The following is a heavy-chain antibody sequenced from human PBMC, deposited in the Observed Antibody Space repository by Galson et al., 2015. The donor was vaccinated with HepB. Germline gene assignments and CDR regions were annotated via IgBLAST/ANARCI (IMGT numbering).Heavy chain of an antibody. J-gene: IGHJ6*02. CDR1: GYSFTSYW. D-gene: IGHD3-10*01. V-gene: IGHV5-51*01. CDR3: ARNRGWYGSGTDYYYYGMDV. CDR2: IYPGDSDT. Sequence: QSGAEVKKPGESLKISCKGSGYSFTSYWIGWVRQMPGKGLEWMGIIYPGDSDTRYSPSFQGQVTISADKSISTAYLQWSSLKASDTAMYYCARNRGWYGSGTDYYYYGMDVWGQGTTVTVSS.